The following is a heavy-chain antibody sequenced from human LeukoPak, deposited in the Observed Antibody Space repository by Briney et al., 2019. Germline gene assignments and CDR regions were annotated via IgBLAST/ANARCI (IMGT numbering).Heavy chain of an antibody. CDR2: ISGSGGST. V-gene: IGHV3-23*01. J-gene: IGHJ4*02. CDR1: GFTFSSYG. CDR3: AKGLGYSSSWYYFDY. Sequence: GGSLRLSCAASGFTFSSYGMSWVRQAPGKGLEWVSAISGSGGSTYYADSVKGRFTISRDNSKNTLYLQMNSLRAEDTAVYYCAKGLGYSSSWYYFDYWGQGTLVTVSS. D-gene: IGHD6-13*01.